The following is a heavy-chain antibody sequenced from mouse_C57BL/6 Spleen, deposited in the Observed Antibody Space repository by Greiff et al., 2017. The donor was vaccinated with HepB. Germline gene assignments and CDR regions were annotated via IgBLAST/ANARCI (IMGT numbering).Heavy chain of an antibody. CDR3: ARSYYGSSPHWYFDV. V-gene: IGHV1-82*01. CDR2: IYPGDGDT. Sequence: VKLVESGPELVKPGASVKISCKASGYAFSSSWMNWVKQRPGKGLEWIGRIYPGDGDTNYNGKFKGKATLTADKSSSTAYMQLSSLTSEDSAVYFCARSYYGSSPHWYFDVWGTGTTVTVSS. D-gene: IGHD1-1*01. J-gene: IGHJ1*03. CDR1: GYAFSSSW.